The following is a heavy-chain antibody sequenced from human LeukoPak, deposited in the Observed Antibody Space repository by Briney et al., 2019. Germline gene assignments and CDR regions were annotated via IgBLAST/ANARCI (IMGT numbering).Heavy chain of an antibody. CDR2: ITGSGGST. Sequence: GSLRLSCAASGFTFSSHAMGWVRQAPGKGLEWVSSITGSGGSTYYGDSVKGRFTISRDNSKNTLYLQMNSLRAEDTALYYCAKDGGGSLEWLPPMDVWGQGTTVTVSS. CDR1: GFTFSSHA. V-gene: IGHV3-23*01. D-gene: IGHD3-3*01. J-gene: IGHJ6*02. CDR3: AKDGGGSLEWLPPMDV.